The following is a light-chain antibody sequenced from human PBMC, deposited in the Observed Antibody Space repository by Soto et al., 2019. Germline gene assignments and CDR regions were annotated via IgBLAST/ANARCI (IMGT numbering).Light chain of an antibody. CDR1: QSVSSY. CDR2: DSS. CDR3: QQRSNWPRT. J-gene: IGKJ1*01. V-gene: IGKV3-11*01. Sequence: EIVLTQSPATLSLSPGERATLSCRASQSVSSYLAWYQQKPGQNERFLSYDSSNRDTGIPARFSGSGSGTDITLTISSLEPEDWAVYYCQQRSNWPRTFGQGTKLHIK.